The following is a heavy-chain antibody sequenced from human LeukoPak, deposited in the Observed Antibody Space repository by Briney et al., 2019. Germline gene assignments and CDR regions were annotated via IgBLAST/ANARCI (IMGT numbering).Heavy chain of an antibody. CDR3: APIPSEELVVGFDY. D-gene: IGHD6-6*01. J-gene: IGHJ4*02. Sequence: PGGSLRLSCAASGFTFSSYAMHWVRQAPGKGLEWVAVISYDGSNKYYADSVKGRFTISRDNSKNTLYLQMNSLRAEDTAVYYCAPIPSEELVVGFDYWGQGTLVTVSS. CDR2: ISYDGSNK. V-gene: IGHV3-30-3*01. CDR1: GFTFSSYA.